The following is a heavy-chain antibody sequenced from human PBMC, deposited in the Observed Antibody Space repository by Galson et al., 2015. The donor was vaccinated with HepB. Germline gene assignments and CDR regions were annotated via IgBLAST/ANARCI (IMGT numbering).Heavy chain of an antibody. CDR3: ARVEGYGSGSYYNFRFDP. D-gene: IGHD3-10*01. CDR2: ISSSGTTT. V-gene: IGHV3-11*01. CDR1: GFSFTGNY. Sequence: SLRLSCATSGFSFTGNYMSWLRQAPGKGLERISYISSSGTTTYYADSVKGRFTISRGNAKRSVSLHMRGLRAEDTAVYYCARVEGYGSGSYYNFRFDPWGQGTLVTVSS. J-gene: IGHJ5*02.